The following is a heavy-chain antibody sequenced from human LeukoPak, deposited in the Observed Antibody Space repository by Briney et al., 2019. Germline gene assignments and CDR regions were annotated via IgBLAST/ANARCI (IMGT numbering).Heavy chain of an antibody. CDR2: ISGSGGST. CDR1: GFTFSSYA. V-gene: IGHV3-23*01. CDR3: AKVKGSGSYYFDY. J-gene: IGHJ4*02. Sequence: GGSLRLSCAASGFTFSSYAMSWVRQARGKWLEWVSAISGSGGSTYYADSVKGRFTISRDNSKNTLYLQMNSLRAEDTAVYYCAKVKGSGSYYFDYWGQGTLVTVSS. D-gene: IGHD3-10*01.